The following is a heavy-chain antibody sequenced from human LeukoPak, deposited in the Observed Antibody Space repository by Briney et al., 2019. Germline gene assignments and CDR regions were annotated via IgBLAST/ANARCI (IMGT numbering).Heavy chain of an antibody. CDR2: ISAYNGNT. V-gene: IGHV1-18*01. D-gene: IGHD3-10*01. Sequence: ASVKVSCKASGYTFTSYGISWVRQAPGQGLEWMGWISAYNGNTNYAQKLQGRVTMTTDTSTSTAYMELSSLRSEDTAVYYCARGRYYYGSGSYYPDYWGQGTLVTVSS. CDR3: ARGRYYYGSGSYYPDY. CDR1: GYTFTSYG. J-gene: IGHJ4*02.